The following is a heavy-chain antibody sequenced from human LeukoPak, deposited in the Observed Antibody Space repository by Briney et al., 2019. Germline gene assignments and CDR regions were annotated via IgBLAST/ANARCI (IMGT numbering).Heavy chain of an antibody. J-gene: IGHJ4*02. V-gene: IGHV4-59*01. CDR1: YGSIRTYY. CDR3: ARGLPSYDFWSGYYPYYFDY. CDR2: IYYSGST. D-gene: IGHD3-3*01. Sequence: SETLSLTCTVPYGSIRTYYWTWIRQPPGKGLEWIGYIYYSGSTNYNPSLKSRVTISVDTSKNQFSLKLSSVTAADTAVYYCARGLPSYDFWSGYYPYYFDYWGQGTLVTVSS.